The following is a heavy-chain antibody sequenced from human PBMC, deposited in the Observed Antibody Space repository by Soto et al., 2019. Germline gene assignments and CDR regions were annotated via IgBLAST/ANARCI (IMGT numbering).Heavy chain of an antibody. J-gene: IGHJ6*03. CDR3: ARGLKMTTVTHYYYYYMDL. CDR2: MNPNNGNT. CDR1: GYTFTSYD. V-gene: IGHV1-8*01. Sequence: QVQLVQSGAEVKKPGASVKVSCKTSGYTFTSYDINWVRQAAGQGLEWMGWMNPNNGNTGYAQKFQGRVTMTRNTSESTAYMELNILRSEDTAVYYCARGLKMTTVTHYYYYYMDLWGKGTTVTVSS. D-gene: IGHD4-4*01.